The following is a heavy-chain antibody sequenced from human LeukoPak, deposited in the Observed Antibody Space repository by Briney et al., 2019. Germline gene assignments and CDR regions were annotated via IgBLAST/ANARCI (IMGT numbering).Heavy chain of an antibody. D-gene: IGHD6-13*01. CDR1: GGTFSSYA. V-gene: IGHV1-69*04. J-gene: IGHJ4*02. CDR3: ARDPIAAAGKVDY. Sequence: SVKVSCKASGGTFSSYAISWVRQAPGQGLEWMGRIIPILGIANYAQKFQGRVTITADKSTSTAYMELSSLRSEDTAVYYCARDPIAAAGKVDYWGQGTLVTVSS. CDR2: IIPILGIA.